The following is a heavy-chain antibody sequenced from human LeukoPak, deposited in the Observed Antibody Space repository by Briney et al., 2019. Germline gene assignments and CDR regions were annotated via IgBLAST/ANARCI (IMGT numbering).Heavy chain of an antibody. V-gene: IGHV4-4*02. D-gene: IGHD1-7*01. CDR3: ARAQLELRP. CDR2: IYHSGNT. CDR1: GGSISSSNW. Sequence: PSGTLSLTCAVSGGSISSSNWWSWVRQPPGKGLEWIGEIYHSGNTNYNPSLKSRVTISLDKSNNHFSLKLGSVTAADTAVYYCARAQLELRPWGQGTLVTVSS. J-gene: IGHJ5*02.